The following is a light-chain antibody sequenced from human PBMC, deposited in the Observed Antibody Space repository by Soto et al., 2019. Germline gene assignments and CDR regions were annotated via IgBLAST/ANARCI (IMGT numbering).Light chain of an antibody. Sequence: DPQMTQSPSSLSASVGDRVTITCRASQSINTLLNWYQQKSGKAPKLLIYDASSLQSGVPSRFSGSGSGTDFTLSISSLQPEDFATYYCQQSYSTPWAFGQGTKVEIK. CDR1: QSINTL. V-gene: IGKV1-39*01. CDR3: QQSYSTPWA. CDR2: DAS. J-gene: IGKJ1*01.